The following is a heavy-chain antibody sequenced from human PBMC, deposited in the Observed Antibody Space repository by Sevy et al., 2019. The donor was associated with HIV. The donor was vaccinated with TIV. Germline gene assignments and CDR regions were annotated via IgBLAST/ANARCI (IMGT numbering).Heavy chain of an antibody. Sequence: GGSLRLSCAASGFTFSKYSMSWFRQPPGKGLGWFSSLSFGVVEINYEDYVKGWFTISGDNSKSSVYLQMNNLGPEDTAVYYCAREGCTKPHDYWGQGTLVTVSS. V-gene: IGHV3-23*01. CDR1: GFTFSKYS. J-gene: IGHJ4*02. CDR3: AREGCTKPHDY. CDR2: LSFGVVEI. D-gene: IGHD2-8*01.